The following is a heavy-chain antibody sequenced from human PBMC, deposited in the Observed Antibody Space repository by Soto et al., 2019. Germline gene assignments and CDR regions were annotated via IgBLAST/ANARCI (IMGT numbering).Heavy chain of an antibody. Sequence: GVSLRLSCAASGFTFSTFSMNWVRQAPGKGLEWLSYIGGSGGSISYADSVKGRFTISRDNGKNTLYLQMSSLRDEDTAVYYCARDLAWAFDSWGQGALVTVSS. CDR2: IGGSGGSI. V-gene: IGHV3-48*02. D-gene: IGHD1-26*01. J-gene: IGHJ4*02. CDR3: ARDLAWAFDS. CDR1: GFTFSTFS.